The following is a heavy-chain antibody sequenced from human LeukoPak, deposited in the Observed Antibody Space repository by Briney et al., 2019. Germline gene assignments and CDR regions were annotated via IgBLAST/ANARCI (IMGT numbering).Heavy chain of an antibody. D-gene: IGHD3-10*01. CDR2: IYYSGST. V-gene: IGHV4-31*03. CDR1: GGSISSGGYY. J-gene: IGHJ6*02. CDR3: ARARLTPGYYYYGMDV. Sequence: PSETLSLTCTVSGGSISSGGYYWSWIRQHPGKGLEWIGYIYYSGSTCYNPSLKSRVTISVDTSKNQFSLKLSSVTAADTAVYYCARARLTPGYYYYGMDVWGQGTTVTVSS.